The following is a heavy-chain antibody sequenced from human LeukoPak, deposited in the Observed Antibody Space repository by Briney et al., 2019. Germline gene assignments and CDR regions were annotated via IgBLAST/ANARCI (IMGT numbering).Heavy chain of an antibody. CDR1: GGSFSDYY. J-gene: IGHJ4*02. D-gene: IGHD2-15*01. Sequence: SETLSLTCAVYGGSFSDYYWSWIRQPPGKGLEWIGEINHSGSTNYNPSLKSRVTISVDTSKNQFSLKLSSVTAADTAVYYCARALPGRYCSGGSCSSNFDYWGQGTLVTVSS. CDR3: ARALPGRYCSGGSCSSNFDY. CDR2: INHSGST. V-gene: IGHV4-34*01.